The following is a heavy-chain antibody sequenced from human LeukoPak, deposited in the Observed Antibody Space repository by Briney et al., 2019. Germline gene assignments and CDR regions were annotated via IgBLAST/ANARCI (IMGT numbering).Heavy chain of an antibody. V-gene: IGHV4-61*02. CDR3: ASGSSY. J-gene: IGHJ4*02. CDR2: IYTSGST. Sequence: SQTLSLTCTVSGGSISSGSYYWSWIRQPAGKGLEWIGRIYTSGSTNYNPSLKSRVTISVDTSKNQFSLKLSSVTAADTAVYYCASGSSYWGQGTLVTVSS. CDR1: GGSISSGSYY. D-gene: IGHD1-26*01.